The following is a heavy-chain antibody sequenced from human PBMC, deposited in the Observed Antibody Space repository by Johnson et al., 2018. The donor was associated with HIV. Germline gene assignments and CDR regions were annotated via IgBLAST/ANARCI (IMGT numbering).Heavy chain of an antibody. CDR3: AKDLLGGNKGFDAFDI. V-gene: IGHV3-33*06. CDR2: IWYDGSNK. CDR1: GFTFSSYG. Sequence: QVQLVESGGGVVQPGRSLRLSCAASGFTFSSYGMHWVRQAPGKGLEWVAVIWYDGSNKYYADSVKGRFTISRDNSKNTLYLQMNSLRAEDTALYYCAKDLLGGNKGFDAFDIGGQGTMVTVSS. J-gene: IGHJ3*02. D-gene: IGHD4-23*01.